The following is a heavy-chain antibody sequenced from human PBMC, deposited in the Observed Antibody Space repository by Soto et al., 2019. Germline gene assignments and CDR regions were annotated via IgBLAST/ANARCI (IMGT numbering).Heavy chain of an antibody. J-gene: IGHJ4*02. CDR2: ISVSGNII. V-gene: IGHV3-48*03. Sequence: GGSLRLSCAASGFTFSTYEFNWVRQAPGRGLEWISYISVSGNIIKYAESVKGRFTISRDNAENSLHLHMSNLSVDDTALYFCVRDPMRASAAASLDYWGQGTQVTVSS. CDR1: GFTFSTYE. CDR3: VRDPMRASAAASLDY.